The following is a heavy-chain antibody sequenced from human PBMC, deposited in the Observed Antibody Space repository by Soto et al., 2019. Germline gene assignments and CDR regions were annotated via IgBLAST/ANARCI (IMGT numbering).Heavy chain of an antibody. V-gene: IGHV1-8*01. D-gene: IGHD2-2*01. CDR1: GYTFTSND. CDR2: MNPNSGNT. J-gene: IGHJ6*02. Sequence: ASVKVSCKASGYTFTSNDINWVRQATGQGLEWMGWMNPNSGNTGYAQKFQGRVTMTRNTSIRTAYMELSSLRSDDTAVYYCARRQGQLGYCSSTSCHISYGTDVWGQGTTVTVSS. CDR3: ARRQGQLGYCSSTSCHISYGTDV.